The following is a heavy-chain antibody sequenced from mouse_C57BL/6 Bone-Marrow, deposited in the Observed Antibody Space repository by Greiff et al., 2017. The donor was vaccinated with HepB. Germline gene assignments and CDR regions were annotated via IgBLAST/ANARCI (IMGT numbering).Heavy chain of an antibody. Sequence: EVKLMESGPGLVKPSQSLSLTCSVTGYSITSGYYWNWIRQFPGNKLEWMGYISYDGSNNYNPSLKNRIPITRDTSKNQFFLKLNSVTTEDTATYYCASAYRFAYWGQGTLVTVSA. CDR3: ASAYRFAY. CDR1: GYSITSGYY. V-gene: IGHV3-6*01. J-gene: IGHJ3*01. CDR2: ISYDGSN. D-gene: IGHD5-1*01.